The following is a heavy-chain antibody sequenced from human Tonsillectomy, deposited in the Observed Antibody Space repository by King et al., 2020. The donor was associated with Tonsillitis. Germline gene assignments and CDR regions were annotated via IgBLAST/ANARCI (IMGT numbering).Heavy chain of an antibody. J-gene: IGHJ4*02. CDR3: AKMGDGSVPFYKFFDF. Sequence: VQLVESGGGLVQPGGSLRLSCAASGFTFSSYAMSWVRQAPGKGLVWVSAVSGRGGSTYYADSVKGRFTISRDNSKNTLSLQMNSLRAEDTAVYYCAKMGDGSVPFYKFFDFWGQGTLVTVSS. CDR2: VSGRGGST. D-gene: IGHD3-10*01. CDR1: GFTFSSYA. V-gene: IGHV3-23*04.